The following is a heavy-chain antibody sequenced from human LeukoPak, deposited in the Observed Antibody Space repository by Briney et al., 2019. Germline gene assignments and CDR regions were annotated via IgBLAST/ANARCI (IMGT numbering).Heavy chain of an antibody. J-gene: IGHJ4*02. CDR2: IKQDGSDK. V-gene: IGHV3-7*04. CDR1: GFTFSSYW. Sequence: GGSLRLSCAASGFTFSSYWMTCVRQAPGKGLEWVASIKQDGSDKYYVDSVKGRFTISRDNAKNSLYLQMTSLRAEDTAVYYCARDLWGGSGSGFDYWGQGTLVTVSS. D-gene: IGHD3-10*01. CDR3: ARDLWGGSGSGFDY.